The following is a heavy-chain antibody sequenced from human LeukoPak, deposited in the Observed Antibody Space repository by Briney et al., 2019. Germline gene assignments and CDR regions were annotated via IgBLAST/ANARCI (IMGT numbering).Heavy chain of an antibody. D-gene: IGHD3-10*01. CDR2: ISYDGSNK. V-gene: IGHV3-30*18. J-gene: IGHJ3*02. CDR3: AKDGRQRKTYFYGSGSANAFDI. CDR1: GFTFSSYG. Sequence: PGRSLRLSCAASGFTFSSYGMHWVRQAPGKGLEWVAVISYDGSNKYYADSVKGRFTIARDNSKDTLYLQMTSLRAEDTAVYYCAKDGRQRKTYFYGSGSANAFDIWGQGTMVTVSS.